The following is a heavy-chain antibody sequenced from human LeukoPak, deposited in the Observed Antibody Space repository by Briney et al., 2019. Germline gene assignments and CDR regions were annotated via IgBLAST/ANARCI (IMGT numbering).Heavy chain of an antibody. CDR2: INHSGST. D-gene: IGHD2-21*02. V-gene: IGHV4-34*01. J-gene: IGHJ4*02. CDR3: ARGYIAVVTAMSYFDY. Sequence: SETLSLTCAVYGGSFSGYYWSWIRQPPGKGLEWIGEINHSGSTNYNPSLKSRVTISVDTSKNQFSLKLSSVTAADTAVYYCARGYIAVVTAMSYFDYWGQGTLVTVSS. CDR1: GGSFSGYY.